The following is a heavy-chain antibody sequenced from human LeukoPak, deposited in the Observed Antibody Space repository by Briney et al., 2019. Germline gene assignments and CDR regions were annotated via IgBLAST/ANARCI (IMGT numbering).Heavy chain of an antibody. V-gene: IGHV3-30*02. Sequence: PGGSLRLSCAASGFTFSSYGMHWVRQAPGKGLEWLAFIRYDGSNKYYADSVKGRFTISRDNSKNTLYLQMNSLRAEDTAVYYCAMLDVYGGNSVDYWGQGTLVTVSS. D-gene: IGHD4-23*01. J-gene: IGHJ4*02. CDR1: GFTFSSYG. CDR2: IRYDGSNK. CDR3: AMLDVYGGNSVDY.